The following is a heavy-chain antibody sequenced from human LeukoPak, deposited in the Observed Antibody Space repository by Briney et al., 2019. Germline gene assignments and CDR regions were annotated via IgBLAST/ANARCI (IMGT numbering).Heavy chain of an antibody. CDR1: GGSISSSSYY. CDR3: ARPPEGDFWSALDAFDI. J-gene: IGHJ3*02. D-gene: IGHD3-3*01. Sequence: SETLSLTCTVSGGSISSSSYYWGWIRQPPGKGLEWIGSIYYSGSTYYNPSLKSRVTISVDTSKNQFSLKLSSVTAADTAVYYCARPPEGDFWSALDAFDIWGQGTMVTVSS. V-gene: IGHV4-39*01. CDR2: IYYSGST.